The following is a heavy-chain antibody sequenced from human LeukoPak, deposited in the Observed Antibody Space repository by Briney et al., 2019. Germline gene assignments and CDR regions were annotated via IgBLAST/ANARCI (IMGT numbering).Heavy chain of an antibody. V-gene: IGHV3-23*01. Sequence: VGSLRLSCAASGFTFSSYAMSWVRQAPGKGLEWVSAISGSGVTTYYADSVKGRFTISRDNSKNTLYLRMNSLRAEDTALYYCAKDRDYYLVGFFDYWGQGTLVTVSS. CDR3: AKDRDYYLVGFFDY. D-gene: IGHD3-10*01. CDR2: ISGSGVTT. CDR1: GFTFSSYA. J-gene: IGHJ4*02.